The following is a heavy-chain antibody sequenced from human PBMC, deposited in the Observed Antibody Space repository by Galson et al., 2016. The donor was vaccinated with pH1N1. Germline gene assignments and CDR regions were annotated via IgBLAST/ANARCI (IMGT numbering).Heavy chain of an antibody. Sequence: SGYTFSGYNIYWVRQAPGQGLECMGWINPNSGATNYLQKFQGRVTMTRDTSISTVYMELNRLRSDDTAGYYCARDGATSRLRALDMWGQGTVVTVSS. CDR3: ARDGATSRLRALDM. CDR1: GYTFSGYN. D-gene: IGHD2-21*02. CDR2: INPNSGAT. J-gene: IGHJ3*02. V-gene: IGHV1-2*02.